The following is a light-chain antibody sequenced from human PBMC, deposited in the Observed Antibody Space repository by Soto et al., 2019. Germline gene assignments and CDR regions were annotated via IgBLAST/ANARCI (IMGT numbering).Light chain of an antibody. CDR3: QQYGTSPIT. Sequence: ENVLTQSPGTLSLSPGERATLSCRAGQTVSSYLTWYQQRPGQAPRLLISGASRRATGIPDGFSGSGSGTDFTLTISRLEPEDFALYYCQQYGTSPITFGQGTRLEIK. V-gene: IGKV3-20*01. CDR1: QTVSSY. J-gene: IGKJ5*01. CDR2: GAS.